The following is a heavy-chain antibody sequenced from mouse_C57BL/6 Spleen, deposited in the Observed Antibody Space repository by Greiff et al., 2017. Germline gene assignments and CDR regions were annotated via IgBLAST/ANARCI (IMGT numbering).Heavy chain of an antibody. D-gene: IGHD2-3*01. V-gene: IGHV5-9-1*02. CDR2: ISSGGDYI. Sequence: EVKLMESGEGLVKPGGSLKLSCAASGFTFSSYAMSWVRQTPEKRLEWVAYISSGGDYIYYADTVKGRFTISRDNARNTLYLHMSSLKSEDTAMYYCTRDGYYERNAMDYWGQGTSVTVSS. J-gene: IGHJ4*01. CDR1: GFTFSSYA. CDR3: TRDGYYERNAMDY.